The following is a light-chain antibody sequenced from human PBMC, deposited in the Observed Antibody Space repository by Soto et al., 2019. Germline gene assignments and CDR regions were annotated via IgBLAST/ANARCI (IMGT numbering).Light chain of an antibody. CDR1: QSVSTY. CDR2: GAS. J-gene: IGKJ5*01. V-gene: IGKV3-11*01. CDR3: QQRYSWPIT. Sequence: EIVLTQSPATLSLSPGERATLSCRASQSVSTYLAWYQQKPGQGPRLLIYGASSRATGIPDRLSGSGSGTDFTLTISSLEPEDFAVYYCQQRYSWPITFGQGTRLGIK.